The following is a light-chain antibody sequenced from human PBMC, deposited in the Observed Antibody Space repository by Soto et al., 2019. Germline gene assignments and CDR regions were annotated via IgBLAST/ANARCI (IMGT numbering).Light chain of an antibody. CDR1: SGDVGAYDY. CDR2: EVS. J-gene: IGLJ2*01. CDR3: SSFAGKNAWL. V-gene: IGLV2-8*01. Sequence: QSALTQPPSASGSPGQSVTISCTGTSGDVGAYDYVSWYQQHPGKAPKLMIYEVSKRPSGVRDRFSGSKSGNTASLTVSGLQAEDEADYYCSSFAGKNAWLFGGGTKLTVL.